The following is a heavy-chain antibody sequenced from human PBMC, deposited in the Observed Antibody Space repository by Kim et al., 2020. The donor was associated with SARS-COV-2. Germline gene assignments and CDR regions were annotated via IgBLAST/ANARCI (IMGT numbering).Heavy chain of an antibody. D-gene: IGHD2-2*02. CDR3: ARDTKGYPHYGNCSSTSCYTHYYYGMDV. J-gene: IGHJ6*02. Sequence: SETLSLTCAVYGGSFSGYYWSWIRQPPGKGLEWIGEINHSGSTNYNPSLKSRVTISVDTSKNQFSLKLSSVTAADTAVYYCARDTKGYPHYGNCSSTSCYTHYYYGMDVWGQGTTVTVSS. V-gene: IGHV4-34*01. CDR2: INHSGST. CDR1: GGSFSGYY.